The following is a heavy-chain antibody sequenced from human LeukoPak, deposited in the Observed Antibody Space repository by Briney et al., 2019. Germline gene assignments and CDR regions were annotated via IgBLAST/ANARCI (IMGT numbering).Heavy chain of an antibody. Sequence: GGSLRLSCAGSGFTFSAHWMQWVRQGPGKGLVWVARITHEGGDANYADSVKGRFTISRDNANKVLYLEMNSLTADDTGVYYCARVLTYFDLWGQGTLVTVSS. CDR2: ITHEGGDA. J-gene: IGHJ5*01. V-gene: IGHV3-74*01. CDR1: GFTFSAHW. CDR3: ARVLTYFDL.